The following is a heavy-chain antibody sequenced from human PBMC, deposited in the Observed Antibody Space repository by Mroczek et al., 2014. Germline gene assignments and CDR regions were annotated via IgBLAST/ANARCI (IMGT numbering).Heavy chain of an antibody. CDR2: INHSGST. V-gene: IGHV4-34*01. CDR1: GGSFSGYY. J-gene: IGHJ4*02. D-gene: IGHD1-26*01. Sequence: QVQLQESGAGLLKPSETLSLTCAVYGGSFSGYYWSWIRQPPGKGLEWIGEINHSGSTNYNPSLKSRVTISVDTSKNQFSLKLSSVTAADTAVYYRATAPRWELLRFDYWGQGTLVTVSS. CDR3: ATAPRWELLRFDY.